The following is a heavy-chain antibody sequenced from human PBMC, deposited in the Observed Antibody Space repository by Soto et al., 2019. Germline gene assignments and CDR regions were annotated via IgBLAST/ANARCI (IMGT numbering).Heavy chain of an antibody. CDR2: VWFAGSNT. Sequence: PGGSLRLSCAASGFTFRSYGMHWVRQAPGKGLEWVAVVWFAGSNTYYADSVKGRFTISRDNAKNTLYLQMNSLRAEDTAVYFCARDLQDCSNGVCYYGMDVWGQGITVTVSS. CDR1: GFTFRSYG. V-gene: IGHV3-33*01. CDR3: ARDLQDCSNGVCYYGMDV. J-gene: IGHJ6*02. D-gene: IGHD2-8*01.